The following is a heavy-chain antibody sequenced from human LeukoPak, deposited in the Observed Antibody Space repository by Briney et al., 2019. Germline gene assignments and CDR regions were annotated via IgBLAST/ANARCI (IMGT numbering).Heavy chain of an antibody. CDR2: INHSGST. D-gene: IGHD3-10*01. CDR1: GGSFSAYY. J-gene: IGHJ3*02. CDR3: ARGGRITMVRGVIIAAFDT. V-gene: IGHV4-34*01. Sequence: SETLSLTCAVYGGSFSAYYWSWIRQPPGKGLEWIGEINHSGSTNYNPSLKSRVVISVDTSKSQFSLNMTSVTAADTAVYYCARGGRITMVRGVIIAAFDTWGQGTMVTVSS.